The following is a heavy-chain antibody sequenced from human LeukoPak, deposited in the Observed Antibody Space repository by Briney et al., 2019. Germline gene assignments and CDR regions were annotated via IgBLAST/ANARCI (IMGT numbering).Heavy chain of an antibody. J-gene: IGHJ4*02. D-gene: IGHD5-12*01. CDR3: ARVRMGVVATIPYLDY. Sequence: GGSLRLACAASGFTFSSYAMHWVRQAPGKGLEYVSGISTNGGGTYYANSVKGRFTISRDNSKNTLYLQMGSLRADDMAVYYCARVRMGVVATIPYLDYWGQGTLVTVSS. CDR1: GFTFSSYA. CDR2: ISTNGGGT. V-gene: IGHV3-64*01.